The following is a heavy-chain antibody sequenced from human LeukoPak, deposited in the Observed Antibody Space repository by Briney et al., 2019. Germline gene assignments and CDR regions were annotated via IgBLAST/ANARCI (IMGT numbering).Heavy chain of an antibody. CDR2: ISSDSEYI. V-gene: IGHV3-21*06. J-gene: IGHJ4*02. D-gene: IGHD2/OR15-2a*01. CDR1: GFSFSSYS. Sequence: GGSLRLSCVASGFSFSSYSMNWVRQGPGKGLEWVSSISSDSEYIYYTDSVKGRFTISRDNAKNSLYLQMNSLRAEDTAVYYCARDSSRISDYWGQGTLVTVSS. CDR3: ARDSSRISDY.